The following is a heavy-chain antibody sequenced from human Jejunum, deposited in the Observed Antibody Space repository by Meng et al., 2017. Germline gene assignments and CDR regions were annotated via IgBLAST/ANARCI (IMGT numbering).Heavy chain of an antibody. J-gene: IGHJ4*02. Sequence: QGQLQESGPGRVRPSETLSLICTVSGGSVSRAGYQWGWIRQPPGKGLEWIGYASTNYNPSLKSRVTISLDTSRNQFSLSLSSVTAADTAVYYCARDHMGSLDYWGQGILVTVSS. CDR3: ARDHMGSLDY. CDR2: AST. D-gene: IGHD1-26*01. V-gene: IGHV4-61*08. CDR1: GGSVSRAGYQ.